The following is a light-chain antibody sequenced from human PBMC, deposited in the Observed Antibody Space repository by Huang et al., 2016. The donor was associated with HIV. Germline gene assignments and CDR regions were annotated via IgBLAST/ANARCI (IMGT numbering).Light chain of an antibody. CDR3: QQSNNWPLT. V-gene: IGKV3-15*01. CDR2: DTS. CDR1: QGLSGR. Sequence: EIELTQSPATLLVSPGERATLSCRASQGLSGRFAWYQQKPGQTPRLLIYDTSTRADGVPARFSGSGSGTEYTLTISSLQSEDLAVYYCQQSNNWPLTFGGGTKVQIK. J-gene: IGKJ4*01.